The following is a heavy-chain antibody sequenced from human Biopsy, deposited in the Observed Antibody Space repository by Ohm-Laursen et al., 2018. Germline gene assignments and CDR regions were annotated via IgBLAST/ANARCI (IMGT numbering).Heavy chain of an antibody. D-gene: IGHD6-19*01. V-gene: IGHV3-23*01. Sequence: SLRLSCAASVFTFSNYGMTWVRQAPGKGLEWVSSITGDGGSIHYADSVKGRFTISRDNSKNTLYMQMHSLRAEDTAFYYCAKASGYSSGWPIDYWGQGNLVTVSS. J-gene: IGHJ4*02. CDR3: AKASGYSSGWPIDY. CDR2: ITGDGGSI. CDR1: VFTFSNYG.